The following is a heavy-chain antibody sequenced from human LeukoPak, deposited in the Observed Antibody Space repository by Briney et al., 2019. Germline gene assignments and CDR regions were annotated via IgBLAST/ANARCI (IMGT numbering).Heavy chain of an antibody. Sequence: GGSLRLSCAASGFTFSSYEMNWVRQAPGKGLEWVSYISSSGSTICYADSVKGRFTISRDNAKNSLYLQMNSLRAEDTAVYYCARVELDTAMVPFDYWGQGTLVTVSS. J-gene: IGHJ4*02. V-gene: IGHV3-48*03. CDR2: ISSSGSTI. D-gene: IGHD5-18*01. CDR3: ARVELDTAMVPFDY. CDR1: GFTFSSYE.